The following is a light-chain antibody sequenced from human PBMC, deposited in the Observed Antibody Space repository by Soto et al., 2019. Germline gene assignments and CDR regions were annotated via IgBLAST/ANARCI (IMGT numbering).Light chain of an antibody. Sequence: IVLTQSPATLSASTGDRVTISCRASQSVSSSLAWYQQKPGQAPSLLIYGASTRATGIPTRFSGSGSGTEFTLTISSLQPEDFAVYYCQQSANWLGAFGQGTKVDI. CDR3: QQSANWLGA. CDR1: QSVSSS. V-gene: IGKV3-15*01. CDR2: GAS. J-gene: IGKJ1*01.